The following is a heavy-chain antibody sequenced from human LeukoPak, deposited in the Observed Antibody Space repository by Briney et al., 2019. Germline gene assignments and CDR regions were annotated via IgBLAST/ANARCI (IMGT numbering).Heavy chain of an antibody. CDR3: ARIAAAGTWYFDL. CDR2: IYYSGST. D-gene: IGHD6-13*01. J-gene: IGHJ2*01. CDR1: GGSISSYY. V-gene: IGHV4-59*01. Sequence: SSETLSLTCTVSGGSISSYYWSWIRQPPGKGLEWIGYIYYSGSTNYNPSLKSRVTISVDTSKNQFSLKLSSVTAADTAVYYCARIAAAGTWYFDLWGRGTLVTVSS.